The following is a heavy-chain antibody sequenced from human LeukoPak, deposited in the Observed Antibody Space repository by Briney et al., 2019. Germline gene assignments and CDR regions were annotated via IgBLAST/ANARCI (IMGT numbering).Heavy chain of an antibody. CDR1: GGSISSYY. CDR3: ARAASYGDYVSPPWDAFDI. CDR2: IYYSGST. D-gene: IGHD4-17*01. Sequence: SETLSLTCTVSGGSISSYYWSWIRQPPGKGLEWIGYIYYSGSTNYNPSLKSRVTISVDTSKNQFSLNLSSVTAADTAVYYCARAASYGDYVSPPWDAFDIWGQGTMVTVSS. J-gene: IGHJ3*02. V-gene: IGHV4-59*08.